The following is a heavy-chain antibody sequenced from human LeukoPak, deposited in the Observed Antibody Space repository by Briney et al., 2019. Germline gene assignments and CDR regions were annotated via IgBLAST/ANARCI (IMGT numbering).Heavy chain of an antibody. D-gene: IGHD2-2*01. V-gene: IGHV4-39*01. CDR3: GRGVAVVPATHYYFDY. CDR2: IYYSGST. Sequence: SETLSLTCTVSGGSISSSGYYWGWIRQPTGKGLEWIGSIYYSGSTYYNPSLKSRVTISVDTSKNQFSLKLSSVTAADTAVYYCGRGVAVVPATHYYFDYWGQGSLVTVSS. CDR1: GGSISSSGYY. J-gene: IGHJ4*02.